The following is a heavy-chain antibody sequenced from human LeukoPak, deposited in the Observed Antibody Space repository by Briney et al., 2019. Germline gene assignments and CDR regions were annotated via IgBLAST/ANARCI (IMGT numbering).Heavy chain of an antibody. CDR1: GFTFSRYW. D-gene: IGHD3-10*01. Sequence: PGGSLRLSCVGSGFTFSRYWLNWVRQAPGKGLEWVGRIKSKTDGGTTDYAAPVKDRFTISRDDLKDTLYLQMNSLKTEDTAVYYCTTEIHYYGSGSYYPRDYWGQGTLVTVSS. J-gene: IGHJ4*02. CDR3: TTEIHYYGSGSYYPRDY. V-gene: IGHV3-15*07. CDR2: IKSKTDGGTT.